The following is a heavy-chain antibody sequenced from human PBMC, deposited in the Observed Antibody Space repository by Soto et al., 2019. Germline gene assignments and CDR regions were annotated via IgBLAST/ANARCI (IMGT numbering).Heavy chain of an antibody. CDR2: IYHSGST. CDR3: ARATGPDYGVVSGVDY. Sequence: SETLSLTCAVSGGSISSGGYSWSWIRQPPGKGLEWIGYIYHSGSTYYNPSLKSRVTISVDRSKNQFSLKLSSVTAAATAVSYCARATGPDYGVVSGVDYWGQGTLVTVSS. CDR1: GGSISSGGYS. D-gene: IGHD4-17*01. V-gene: IGHV4-30-2*01. J-gene: IGHJ4*02.